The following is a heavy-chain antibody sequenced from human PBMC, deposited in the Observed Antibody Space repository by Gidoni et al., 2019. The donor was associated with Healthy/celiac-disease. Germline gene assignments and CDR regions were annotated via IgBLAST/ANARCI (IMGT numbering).Heavy chain of an antibody. Sequence: QVQLVQSGAAVKKPASSVKVSCKASAGTFSSYAISWVRQAPGQGLEWMGGIIPIFGTANYAQKFQGRVTITADKSTSTAYMELSSLRSEDTAVYYCARDGIAAAGTFGYWGQGTLVTVSS. CDR3: ARDGIAAAGTFGY. J-gene: IGHJ4*02. V-gene: IGHV1-69*06. CDR2: IIPIFGTA. D-gene: IGHD6-13*01. CDR1: AGTFSSYA.